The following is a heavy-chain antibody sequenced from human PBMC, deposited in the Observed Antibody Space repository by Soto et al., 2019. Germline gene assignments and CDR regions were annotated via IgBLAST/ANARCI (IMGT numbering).Heavy chain of an antibody. CDR1: GGSISSYY. CDR3: ARIPAVLVRGVIIGDAFDI. V-gene: IGHV4-59*01. D-gene: IGHD3-10*01. J-gene: IGHJ3*02. CDR2: IYHSGST. Sequence: SETLSLTCTVSGGSISSYYWSWIRRPPGKGLEWIGYIYHSGSTNYNPSLKSRVTISVDTSKNQFSLKLSSVTAADTAVYYCARIPAVLVRGVIIGDAFDIWGQGTMVTVSS.